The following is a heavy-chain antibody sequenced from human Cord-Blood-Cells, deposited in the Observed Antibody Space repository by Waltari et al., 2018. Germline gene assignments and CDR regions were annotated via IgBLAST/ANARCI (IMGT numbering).Heavy chain of an antibody. Sequence: QVQLVQSGAEVKKPGASVKVSCKASGYTFTGYYMHWVRQAPGQGLEGMGRINPNRGGTNYAQKFQGRVTMTRDTSISTAYMELSRLRSDDTAVYYCARDHLNWNYDYWGQGTLVTVSS. J-gene: IGHJ4*02. CDR1: GYTFTGYY. V-gene: IGHV1-2*02. CDR2: INPNRGGT. CDR3: ARDHLNWNYDY. D-gene: IGHD1-7*01.